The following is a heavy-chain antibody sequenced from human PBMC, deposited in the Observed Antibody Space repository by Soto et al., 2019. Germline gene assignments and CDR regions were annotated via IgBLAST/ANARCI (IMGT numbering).Heavy chain of an antibody. Sequence: QVQLVQSGAEVKKPGSSVKVSCKASGGTFSSYAISWVRQAPGQGLEWMGGIIPIFGTANYAQEFQGRVTISADESTSTAYMELSRVRSEDTAVYYCARVDLGYCSSTSCYSNYYYYVMDVWGQGTTVTLS. CDR3: ARVDLGYCSSTSCYSNYYYYVMDV. CDR1: GGTFSSYA. V-gene: IGHV1-69*01. J-gene: IGHJ6*02. D-gene: IGHD2-2*01. CDR2: IIPIFGTA.